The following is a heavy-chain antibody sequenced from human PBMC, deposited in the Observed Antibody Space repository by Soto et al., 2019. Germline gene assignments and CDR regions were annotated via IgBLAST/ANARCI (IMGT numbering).Heavy chain of an antibody. Sequence: ASVKVSCKASGYTFTSYDINWVRQATGQGLEWMGWMNPNSGNTGYAQKFQGRVTMTRNTSISTAYMELSSLRSEDTAVYYCARVVVAATRYYYGMDVWGQGTTVTVS. V-gene: IGHV1-8*01. D-gene: IGHD2-15*01. J-gene: IGHJ6*02. CDR2: MNPNSGNT. CDR1: GYTFTSYD. CDR3: ARVVVAATRYYYGMDV.